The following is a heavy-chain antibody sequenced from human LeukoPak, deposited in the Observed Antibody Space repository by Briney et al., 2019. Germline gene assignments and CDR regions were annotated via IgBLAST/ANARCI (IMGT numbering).Heavy chain of an antibody. D-gene: IGHD3-22*01. V-gene: IGHV3-33*08. Sequence: PGGSLRLSCAASGFTFSSYAMHWVRQAPGKGLEWVAVIWHDESDKYYVDSVKGRFTISRDNSKNTLYLQMNSLRAEDTAVYYCARGYGGYYYVLDYWGQGTLVTVSS. CDR1: GFTFSSYA. CDR3: ARGYGGYYYVLDY. CDR2: IWHDESDK. J-gene: IGHJ4*02.